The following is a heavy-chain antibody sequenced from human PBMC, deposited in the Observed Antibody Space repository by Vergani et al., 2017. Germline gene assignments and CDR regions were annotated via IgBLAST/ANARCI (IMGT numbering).Heavy chain of an antibody. D-gene: IGHD6-6*01. CDR1: GGTFSSYA. CDR2: IIPIFGTA. Sequence: QVQLVQSGAEVKKPGSSVKVSCKASGGTFSSYAISWVRQAPGQGLEWMGGIIPIFGTANYAQKFQGRVTITADESTSTAYMELSSLRSEDTAVYYCARISSIAARCGNNWFDPWGQGTLVTVSS. V-gene: IGHV1-69*01. J-gene: IGHJ5*02. CDR3: ARISSIAARCGNNWFDP.